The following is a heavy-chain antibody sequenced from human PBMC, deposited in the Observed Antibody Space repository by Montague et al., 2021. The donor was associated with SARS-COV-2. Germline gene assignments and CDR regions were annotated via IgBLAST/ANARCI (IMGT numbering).Heavy chain of an antibody. CDR1: GGSISSYD. J-gene: IGHJ3*02. Sequence: SETLSLTCTVSGGSISSYDWSWIRQPAGKGLEWTGRSNQGGAPNYTPSLKSRGTISLDTSKKQISLKLNSVTVADTAVFFCARGRPAQGSVRHFDSISSGALDIWGQGSLVIVSS. V-gene: IGHV4-4*07. CDR3: ARGRPAQGSVRHFDSISSGALDI. D-gene: IGHD3-9*01. CDR2: SNQGGAP.